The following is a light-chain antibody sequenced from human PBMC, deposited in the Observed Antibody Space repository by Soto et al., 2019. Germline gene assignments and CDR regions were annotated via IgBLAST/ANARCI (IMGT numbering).Light chain of an antibody. CDR2: GAS. CDR3: QQYGSSPWT. V-gene: IGKV3-20*01. Sequence: EIVLTQSPGTLSLSPGERATLSCRASQSVRSSFLAWYKQKPGQAPRLLIYGASIRATGIPDRFSGSGSGTDFTLTISRVEPEDFAVYYCQQYGSSPWTFGQGTKVEIK. J-gene: IGKJ1*01. CDR1: QSVRSSF.